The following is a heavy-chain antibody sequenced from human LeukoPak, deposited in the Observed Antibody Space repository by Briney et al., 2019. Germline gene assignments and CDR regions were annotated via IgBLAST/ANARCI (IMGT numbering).Heavy chain of an antibody. D-gene: IGHD1-14*01. Sequence: ASVKVSCKASGYTFTTYAMNWVRQAPGQGLEWMGWINTNTGNPTYAQGFTGRFVSSLDTSVSTAYLQISSLKAEDTAVYYCARDEGRDGARRRPAFDYWGQGTLVTVSS. CDR1: GYTFTTYA. J-gene: IGHJ4*02. CDR2: INTNTGNP. CDR3: ARDEGRDGARRRPAFDY. V-gene: IGHV7-4-1*02.